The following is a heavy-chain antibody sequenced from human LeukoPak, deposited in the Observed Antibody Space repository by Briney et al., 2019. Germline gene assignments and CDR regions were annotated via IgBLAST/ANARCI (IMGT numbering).Heavy chain of an antibody. V-gene: IGHV3-30*02. D-gene: IGHD3-3*01. J-gene: IGHJ4*02. CDR2: IRYDGSNK. CDR3: AKDEHDFWSGPVPGY. Sequence: GGSLRLSCAASGFTFSSYGMHWARQAPGKGLEWVAFIRYDGSNKYYADSVKGRFTISRDNSKNTLYLQMNSLRAEDTAVYYCAKDEHDFWSGPVPGYWGQGTLVTVSS. CDR1: GFTFSSYG.